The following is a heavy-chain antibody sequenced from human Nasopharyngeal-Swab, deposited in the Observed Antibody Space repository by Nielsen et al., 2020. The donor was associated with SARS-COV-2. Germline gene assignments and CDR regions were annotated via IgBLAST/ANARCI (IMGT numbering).Heavy chain of an antibody. CDR3: ARQDSWYYYYGMDV. CDR1: GGSISSYY. CDR2: IYYSGST. Sequence: ESLKISCTVSGGSISSYYWNWIRQPPGKGLEWIGYIYYSGSTNYNPSLKSRVTISVDTSKNQFSLKLSSVTAADTAVYYCARQDSWYYYYGMDVWGQGTTVTVSS. V-gene: IGHV4-59*08. J-gene: IGHJ6*02.